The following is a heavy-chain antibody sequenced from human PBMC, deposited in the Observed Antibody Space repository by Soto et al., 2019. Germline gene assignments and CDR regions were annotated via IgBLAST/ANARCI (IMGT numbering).Heavy chain of an antibody. V-gene: IGHV1-18*04. CDR2: ISAYNGNT. CDR1: GYTFTSYG. CDR3: ARHQRRGGTYYYDSSGYYDFDY. J-gene: IGHJ4*02. Sequence: QVQLVQSGAEVKKPGASVKVSCKASGYTFTSYGISWVRQAPGQGLEWMGWISAYNGNTNYAQKLQGRVTMTTDTSTSTAYMELRSLRSDDTAVYYCARHQRRGGTYYYDSSGYYDFDYWGQGTLVTVSS. D-gene: IGHD3-22*01.